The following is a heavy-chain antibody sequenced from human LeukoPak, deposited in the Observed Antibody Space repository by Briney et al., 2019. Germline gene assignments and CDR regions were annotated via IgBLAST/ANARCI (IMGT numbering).Heavy chain of an antibody. Sequence: ASVQVSCKASGGTFSSYAIRWVRQAPGQGLEWMGRIIPILGIANYAQKFQGRVTITAGKSTSTAYMELSSLRSEDTAVYYCARTGYGDYVLPFDYWGQGTLVTVSS. CDR1: GGTFSSYA. V-gene: IGHV1-69*04. CDR3: ARTGYGDYVLPFDY. J-gene: IGHJ4*02. D-gene: IGHD4-17*01. CDR2: IIPILGIA.